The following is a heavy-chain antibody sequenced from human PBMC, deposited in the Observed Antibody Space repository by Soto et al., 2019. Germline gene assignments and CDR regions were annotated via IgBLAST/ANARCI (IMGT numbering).Heavy chain of an antibody. J-gene: IGHJ5*02. CDR3: ASQRGYCSGGSCYLGWFDP. V-gene: IGHV4-59*01. Sequence: SETLSLTCTVSGGSISSYCWSWIRQPPGKGLEWIGYIYYSGSTNYNPSLKSRVTISVDTSKNQFSLKLSSVTAADTAVYYCASQRGYCSGGSCYLGWFDPWGQGTLVTVSS. CDR1: GGSISSYC. CDR2: IYYSGST. D-gene: IGHD2-15*01.